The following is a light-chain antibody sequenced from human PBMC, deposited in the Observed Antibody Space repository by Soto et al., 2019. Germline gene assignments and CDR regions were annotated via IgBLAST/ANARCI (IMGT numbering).Light chain of an antibody. V-gene: IGLV2-8*01. J-gene: IGLJ1*01. CDR2: EVF. CDR3: KSYAGSXTYV. Sequence: QSVLTQPPSASWSPGQSVTISCTGTKNDIGVYDFVSWYQHHPGKAPRLIIYEVFHRPSGVPDRFCGSKSGNKASLTVSGLPAADEADYFCKSYAGSXTYVVGRGTKVXV. CDR1: KNDIGVYDF.